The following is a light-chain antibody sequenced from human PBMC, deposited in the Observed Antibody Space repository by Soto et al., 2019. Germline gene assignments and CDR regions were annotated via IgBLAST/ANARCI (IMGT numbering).Light chain of an antibody. Sequence: DIQMTQSPSTLCGSVGDRVTITCRASQTISSWLAWYQQKPGKATTLLIYKASTLKSGVPSRFSGSGSGTEFTLTISSLQPDDFATYYCQHYNSYSEAFGQGTKVDIK. CDR2: KAS. CDR1: QTISSW. V-gene: IGKV1-5*03. CDR3: QHYNSYSEA. J-gene: IGKJ1*01.